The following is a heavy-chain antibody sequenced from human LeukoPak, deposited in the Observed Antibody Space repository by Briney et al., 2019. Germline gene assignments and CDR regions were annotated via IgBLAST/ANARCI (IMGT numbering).Heavy chain of an antibody. J-gene: IGHJ4*02. D-gene: IGHD5-18*01. CDR1: GFTVSSNY. CDR3: AKVYDTAMVNYFDY. Sequence: GGSLRLSCAASGFTVSSNYMSWVRQAPGKGLEWVSGISGSGGSTYYADSVKGRFTISRDNSKNTLSLQMNSLRAEDTAVYYCAKVYDTAMVNYFDYWGQGTLVTVSS. V-gene: IGHV3-23*01. CDR2: ISGSGGST.